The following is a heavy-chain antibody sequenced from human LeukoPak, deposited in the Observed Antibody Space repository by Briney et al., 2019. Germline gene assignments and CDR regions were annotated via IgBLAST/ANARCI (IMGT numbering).Heavy chain of an antibody. CDR3: AKEGYYYYGMDV. V-gene: IGHV3-23*01. J-gene: IGHJ6*02. Sequence: GGSLRLSCAASGFTFSSSAMSWVRQVPGKGLEWVSGISASGGSTYYADSVRGRFTISRDNSKNTLYVQMNSLRDEDTAVYYCAKEGYYYYGMDVWGQGTTVTVSS. CDR1: GFTFSSSA. CDR2: ISASGGST.